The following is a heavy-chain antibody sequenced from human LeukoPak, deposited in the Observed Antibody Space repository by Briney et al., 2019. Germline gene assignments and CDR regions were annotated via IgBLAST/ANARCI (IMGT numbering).Heavy chain of an antibody. CDR3: AKDTTAWWYHRAYMDV. V-gene: IGHV3-23*01. J-gene: IGHJ6*03. CDR2: ISGSGDTT. CDR1: GFTFSSYA. Sequence: GGSLRLSCAASGFTFSSYAMSWVRQAPGGGLEWVSAISGSGDTTYHADSVKGRFTISRDNSENRLSLQMDRLRAEDTAVYFCAKDTTAWWYHRAYMDVWGKGTTVTVSS. D-gene: IGHD2-15*01.